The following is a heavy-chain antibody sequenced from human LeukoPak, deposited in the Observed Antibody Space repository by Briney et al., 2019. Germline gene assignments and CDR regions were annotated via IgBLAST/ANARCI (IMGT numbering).Heavy chain of an antibody. J-gene: IGHJ4*02. CDR1: GFTFSSYS. Sequence: GGSLRLSCAASGFTFSSYSMNWVRQAPGKGLEWVSYISSSSSTIYYADSVEGRFTISRDNAKNSLYLQMNSLRAEDTAVYYCARGRWTFDYWGQGTLVTVSS. CDR3: ARGRWTFDY. CDR2: ISSSSSTI. V-gene: IGHV3-48*01.